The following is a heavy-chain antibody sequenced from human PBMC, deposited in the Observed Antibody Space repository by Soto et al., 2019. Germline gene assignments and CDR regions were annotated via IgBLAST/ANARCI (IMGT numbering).Heavy chain of an antibody. V-gene: IGHV5-51*01. CDR2: IYPGDSDT. D-gene: IGHD3-3*01. Sequence: PGESLKISCKGSGYSFTSYWIGWVRQMPGKGLEWMGIIYPGDSDTRYSPSFQGQVTISADKSTSTAYLQWSSLKASDTAMYYCARHKGYDFWSGPHALDYWGQGTLVTVSS. CDR1: GYSFTSYW. CDR3: ARHKGYDFWSGPHALDY. J-gene: IGHJ4*02.